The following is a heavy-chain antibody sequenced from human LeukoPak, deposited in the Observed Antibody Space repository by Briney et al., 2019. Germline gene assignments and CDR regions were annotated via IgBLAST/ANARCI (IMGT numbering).Heavy chain of an antibody. D-gene: IGHD3-22*01. CDR1: GFTFSSYG. CDR3: AKLPRVTMIVVVTIRGYFQH. J-gene: IGHJ1*01. Sequence: GGSLRLSCVASGFTFSSYGMNWVRQAPGKGLEWVSAISGSGGSTYYADSVKGRFTISRDNSKNTLYLQMNSMRAEDTAVYYCAKLPRVTMIVVVTIRGYFQHWGQGTLVTVSS. V-gene: IGHV3-23*01. CDR2: ISGSGGST.